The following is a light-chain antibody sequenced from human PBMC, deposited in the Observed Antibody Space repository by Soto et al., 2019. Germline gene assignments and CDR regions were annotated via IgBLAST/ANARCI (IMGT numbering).Light chain of an antibody. CDR1: QGISSF. J-gene: IGKJ4*01. Sequence: IQLTQTPSSLSASVGDRVTITCRASQGISSFLAWYQQKPRKAPKLLIYAASSLQSGVPSRFSGSGFGTDFTLTITSLQPEDFATYYCQQVESYPSTVGGGTKVDIK. CDR2: AAS. CDR3: QQVESYPST. V-gene: IGKV1-9*01.